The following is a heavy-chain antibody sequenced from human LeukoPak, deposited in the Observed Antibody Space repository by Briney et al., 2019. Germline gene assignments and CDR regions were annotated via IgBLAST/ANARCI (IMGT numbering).Heavy chain of an antibody. V-gene: IGHV4-59*08. D-gene: IGHD5-18*01. CDR1: GDSISSYF. CDR2: ISYSGGT. J-gene: IGHJ3*02. Sequence: PSETLSLTCAVSGDSISSYFWSWIRQPPGKGLEWIGYISYSGGTNYNPSLKGRVTMSLDTSKNQFSLKLGSVTAADTAVYYCARRRADTTVGDALDIWGQGTMVSVSS. CDR3: ARRRADTTVGDALDI.